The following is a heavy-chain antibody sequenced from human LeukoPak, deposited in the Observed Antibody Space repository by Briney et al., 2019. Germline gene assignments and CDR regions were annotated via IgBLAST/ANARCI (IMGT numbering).Heavy chain of an antibody. J-gene: IGHJ2*01. Sequence: GASVKVSCKVSGYTLTELSMHWVRQAPGKGLEWMGGFDPEDGETIYAQKFQGRVTMTEDTSTDTAYMELSSLRSEDTAVYYCATALSSGSYPQTDWYFDLWGRGTLVTVSS. CDR3: ATALSSGSYPQTDWYFDL. D-gene: IGHD1-26*01. V-gene: IGHV1-24*01. CDR2: FDPEDGET. CDR1: GYTLTELS.